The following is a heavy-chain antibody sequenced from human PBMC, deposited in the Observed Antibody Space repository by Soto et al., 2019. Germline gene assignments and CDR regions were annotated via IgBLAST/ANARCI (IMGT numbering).Heavy chain of an antibody. V-gene: IGHV3-30*03. J-gene: IGHJ4*02. CDR1: GFTFNTYG. Sequence: PGGSLRLSCAASGFTFNTYGMHWVRQAPGKGLEWVALISYDGRNKYYADSVKGRFTISRDNAKNTQHLQMNSLRAEDTAVYYCVGSPGTDKDHWGQGTLVTVSS. CDR3: VGSPGTDKDH. D-gene: IGHD1-26*01. CDR2: ISYDGRNK.